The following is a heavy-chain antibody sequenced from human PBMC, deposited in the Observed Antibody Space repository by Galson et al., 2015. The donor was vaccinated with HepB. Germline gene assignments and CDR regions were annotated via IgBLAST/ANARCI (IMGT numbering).Heavy chain of an antibody. J-gene: IGHJ4*02. V-gene: IGHV5-10-1*01. CDR3: ARRTYCSGGSCYAPGDENDY. CDR1: GYSFTSYW. Sequence: QSGAEVKKPGESLRISCKGSGYSFTSYWISWVRKMPGKGLEWMGRIDPSDSYTNYSPSFQGHVTISADKSISTAYLQWSSLKASDTAMYYCARRTYCSGGSCYAPGDENDYLGQGTLVTVSS. CDR2: IDPSDSYT. D-gene: IGHD2-15*01.